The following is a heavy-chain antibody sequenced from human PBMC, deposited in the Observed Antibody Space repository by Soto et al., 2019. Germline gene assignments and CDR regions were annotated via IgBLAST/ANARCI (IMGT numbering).Heavy chain of an antibody. D-gene: IGHD6-13*01. J-gene: IGHJ3*02. CDR3: ATRISSWGAMITYDI. CDR1: GYTLTELS. Sequence: ASVKVSCKVSGYTLTELSMHWVRQAPGKGLEWMGGFDPEDGETIYAQKFQGRVTMTEDTSTDTAYMELSSLRSEDTAVYYCATRISSWGAMITYDIWGQGTMVTVSS. V-gene: IGHV1-24*01. CDR2: FDPEDGET.